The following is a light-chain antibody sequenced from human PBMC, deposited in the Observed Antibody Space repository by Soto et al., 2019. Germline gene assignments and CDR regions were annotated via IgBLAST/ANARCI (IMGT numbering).Light chain of an antibody. J-gene: IGLJ2*01. CDR1: SSDVGAYNF. CDR3: SAYAGSSAPVL. V-gene: IGLV2-14*01. CDR2: EVS. Sequence: QSVLTQPASVSGSPGQSITISCTGTSSDVGAYNFVSWYQQHPGKAPKLIFYEVSNRPPGLSDRFSGSKSGTTASLTISGLQAEDEADYYCSAYAGSSAPVLFGGGTKLTVL.